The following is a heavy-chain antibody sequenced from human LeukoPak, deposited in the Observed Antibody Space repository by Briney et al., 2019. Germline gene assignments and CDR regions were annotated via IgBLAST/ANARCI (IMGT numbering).Heavy chain of an antibody. J-gene: IGHJ3*02. CDR2: IRYDTNNK. V-gene: IGHV3-30*02. Sequence: GGSLRLSCAASGFTFSKNGMHWVRQAPGKGLEWMALIRYDTNNKYHADSVKGRFTISGDNSKLYLQMNSLRDEGTAVYYCAKARGDGYNDALDMWGQGTMVTVSS. CDR1: GFTFSKNG. D-gene: IGHD5-24*01. CDR3: AKARGDGYNDALDM.